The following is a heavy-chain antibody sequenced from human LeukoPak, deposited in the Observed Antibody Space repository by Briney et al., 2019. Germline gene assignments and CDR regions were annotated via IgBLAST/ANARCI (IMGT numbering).Heavy chain of an antibody. CDR1: GFTFEDYA. D-gene: IGHD3-3*01. J-gene: IGHJ3*02. CDR3: VKDATRIRIFGDAFDI. V-gene: IGHV3-9*01. Sequence: QSGGSLRLSCAASGFTFEDYAMHWVRQAPGKGLEWVSGIHWNSGRLAYADSVKGRFTISRDNAKNSLYLQMDSLRPEDTALYYCVKDATRIRIFGDAFDIWGQGTMVTVSS. CDR2: IHWNSGRL.